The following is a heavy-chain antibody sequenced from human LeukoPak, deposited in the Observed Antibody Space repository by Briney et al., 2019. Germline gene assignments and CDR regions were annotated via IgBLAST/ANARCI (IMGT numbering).Heavy chain of an antibody. CDR2: LYTGGDT. CDR1: GVTVSALY. CDR3: ARGPGSRGTVDY. Sequence: GGSLRLSCAVSGVTVSALYMSWVRPTPGKGLECVSFLYTGGDTYYAGSVKGRFTISRDNSKNTLYLQMNSLRAEDTGVYYCARGPGSRGTVDYWGQGTLVTVSS. V-gene: IGHV3-53*01. D-gene: IGHD3-10*01. J-gene: IGHJ4*02.